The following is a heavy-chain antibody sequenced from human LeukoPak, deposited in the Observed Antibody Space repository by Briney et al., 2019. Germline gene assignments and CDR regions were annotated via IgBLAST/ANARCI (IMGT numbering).Heavy chain of an antibody. D-gene: IGHD3-10*01. V-gene: IGHV1-69*13. J-gene: IGHJ3*02. CDR3: ARPLWFGEAIDAFDI. CDR2: IIPIFGTA. Sequence: SVKVSCTASGGTFSSYAISWVRQAPGQGLEWMGGIIPIFGTANYAQKFQGRVTITADESTSTAYMELSSLRSEDTAVYYCARPLWFGEAIDAFDIWGQGTMVTVSS. CDR1: GGTFSSYA.